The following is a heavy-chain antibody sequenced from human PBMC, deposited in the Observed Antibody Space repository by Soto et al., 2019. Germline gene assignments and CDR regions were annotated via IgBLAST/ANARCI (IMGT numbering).Heavy chain of an antibody. Sequence: GGSLRLSCAASGFTFSNAWMSWVRQAPGKGLEWVGRIKSRTDGGTTDYAAPVKGRFTISRDDSKNTLYLQMNSLKTEDTAVYYCTTQATTVTTYYYYGMDVWGQGTTVTVSS. D-gene: IGHD4-17*01. J-gene: IGHJ6*02. CDR2: IKSRTDGGTT. CDR1: GFTFSNAW. CDR3: TTQATTVTTYYYYGMDV. V-gene: IGHV3-15*01.